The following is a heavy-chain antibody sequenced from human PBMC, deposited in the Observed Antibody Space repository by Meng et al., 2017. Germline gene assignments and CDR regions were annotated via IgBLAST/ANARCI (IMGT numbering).Heavy chain of an antibody. CDR3: ARDRSRYLSGMDV. CDR1: GFTFSSYW. CDR2: IKQDGSEK. V-gene: IGHV3-7*01. D-gene: IGHD1-14*01. Sequence: GESLKISCAASGFTFSSYWMSWVRQAPGKGLEWVANIKQDGSEKYYVDSVKGRFTTSRDNAKNSLYLQMNSLRAEDTAVYYCARDRSRYLSGMDVWGQGTTVTVSS. J-gene: IGHJ6*02.